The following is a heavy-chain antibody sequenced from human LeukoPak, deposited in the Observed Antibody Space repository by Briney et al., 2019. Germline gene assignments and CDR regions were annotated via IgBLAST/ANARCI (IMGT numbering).Heavy chain of an antibody. Sequence: GGSLRLSCAASGFTFSSYSMNWVRQAPGKGLEWASSISSSSSYIYYADSVKGRFTISRDNAKNSLYLQMNSLRAEDTAVYYCARYTVVKFPQFDYWGQGTLVTVSS. D-gene: IGHD4-23*01. CDR3: ARYTVVKFPQFDY. CDR1: GFTFSSYS. CDR2: ISSSSSYI. V-gene: IGHV3-21*04. J-gene: IGHJ4*02.